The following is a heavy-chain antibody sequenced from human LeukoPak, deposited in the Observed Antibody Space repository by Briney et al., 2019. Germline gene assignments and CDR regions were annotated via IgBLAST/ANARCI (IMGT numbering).Heavy chain of an antibody. CDR3: ARLKDYSGNSGVGY. D-gene: IGHD4-23*01. CDR2: INTDGSHI. J-gene: IGHJ4*02. CDR1: GFTFSSYW. V-gene: IGHV3-74*01. Sequence: AGGSLRLSCAVSGFTFSSYWMLWVRQAPGKGLVWVSRINTDGSHITYADSVKGRFTISRDNVQNTLYLQMHSLRAEDTAVYFCARLKDYSGNSGVGYWGQGTLVTVSS.